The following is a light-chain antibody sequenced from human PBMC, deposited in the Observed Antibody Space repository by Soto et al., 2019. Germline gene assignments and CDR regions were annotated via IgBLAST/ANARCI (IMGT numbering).Light chain of an antibody. J-gene: IGKJ5*01. CDR1: QRVSSSY. V-gene: IGKV3-20*01. Sequence: EIVLTQSPGTLSLSPGERATLSCRASQRVSSSYLAWYQQKPGQAPRLLTYGASSRATGIPDRFSGSGSGTDFTLTISRLEPEEFAVYYCHQYDSSPITFGQGTRLEIK. CDR2: GAS. CDR3: HQYDSSPIT.